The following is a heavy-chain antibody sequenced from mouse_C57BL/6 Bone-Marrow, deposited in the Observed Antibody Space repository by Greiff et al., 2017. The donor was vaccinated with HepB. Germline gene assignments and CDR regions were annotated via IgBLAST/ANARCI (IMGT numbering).Heavy chain of an antibody. CDR2: IYPGSGST. V-gene: IGHV1-55*01. D-gene: IGHD2-3*01. J-gene: IGHJ2*01. CDR3: ATTYDGYYDDYFDY. Sequence: QVQLQQPGAELVKPGASVKMSCKASGYTFTSYWITWVKQRPGQGLEWIGDIYPGSGSTNYNEKFKSKATLTVDTSSSTAYMQRSSLTSEDSAVYYCATTYDGYYDDYFDYWGQGTTLTVSS. CDR1: GYTFTSYW.